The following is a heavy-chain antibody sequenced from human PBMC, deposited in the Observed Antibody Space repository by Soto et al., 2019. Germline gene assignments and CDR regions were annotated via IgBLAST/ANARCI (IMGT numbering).Heavy chain of an antibody. J-gene: IGHJ3*01. CDR1: GLAFPIDD. V-gene: IGHV1-8*01. D-gene: IGHD3-16*02. CDR2: MNPSGRNT. CDR3: ARYRTKVPVAFDV. Sequence: QVQLVQSGAEVKKPGASVQVSCKASGLAFPIDDIIWVRQTIGQGLEFMGWMNPSGRNTGYAQKFQGRATFTWNTPTSTAYMDLSGLRSEDTAVYYCARYRTKVPVAFDVWGQGQWSPSPQ.